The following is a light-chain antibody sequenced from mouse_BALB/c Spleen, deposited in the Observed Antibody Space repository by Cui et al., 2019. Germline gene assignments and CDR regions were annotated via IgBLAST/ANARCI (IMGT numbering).Light chain of an antibody. Sequence: DILMTQSHKFMSTSVGDRVSVTCKASQNVGTNVAWYQQKPGQSPKALIYAASYRYSGVPDRFTGSGSGTDFTLTISNVQSEDLAEYFCQQYNSYPLTFGSGTKLEIK. J-gene: IGKJ4*01. V-gene: IGKV6-15*01. CDR2: AAS. CDR3: QQYNSYPLT. CDR1: QNVGTN.